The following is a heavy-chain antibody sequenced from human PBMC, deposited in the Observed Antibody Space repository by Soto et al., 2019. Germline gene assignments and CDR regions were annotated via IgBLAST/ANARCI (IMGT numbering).Heavy chain of an antibody. D-gene: IGHD3-22*01. CDR1: GFTFSSYA. CDR2: ISYDGSNK. V-gene: IGHV3-30-3*01. CDR3: ARDKDYYDSSGYDFDY. Sequence: PVGSLRLSCAASGFTFSSYAMHWVRQAPGKGLEWVAVISYDGSNKYYADSVKGRFTISRDNSKNTLYLQMNSLRAEDTAVYYCARDKDYYDSSGYDFDYWGQGTLVTVS. J-gene: IGHJ4*02.